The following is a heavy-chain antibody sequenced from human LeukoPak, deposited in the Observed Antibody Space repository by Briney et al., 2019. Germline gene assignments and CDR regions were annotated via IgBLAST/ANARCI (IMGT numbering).Heavy chain of an antibody. D-gene: IGHD1-26*01. CDR2: IYSGGSTTT. Sequence: GGSLRLSCAASGFTVSSNYMSWVRQAPGKGLEWVSVIYSGGSTTTYYADYVKGRFTISRDNSKNTLDLQMNSLRAEDTAVYYCARVSGSYLDYFDYWGQGTLVTVSS. CDR1: GFTVSSNY. V-gene: IGHV3-66*01. CDR3: ARVSGSYLDYFDY. J-gene: IGHJ4*02.